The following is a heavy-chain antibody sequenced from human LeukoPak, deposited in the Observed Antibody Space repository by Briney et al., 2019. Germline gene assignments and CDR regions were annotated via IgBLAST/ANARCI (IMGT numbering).Heavy chain of an antibody. Sequence: ASVKVSCKASGYTFTSYYMHWVRQAPGQGLEWMGIINPSGGSTSYAQKFQGRVTITADESTSTAYMELSSLRSEDTAVYYCARARRVDTAMAWYYYYGMDVWGQGTTVTVSS. CDR3: ARARRVDTAMAWYYYYGMDV. D-gene: IGHD5-18*01. CDR1: GYTFTSYY. V-gene: IGHV1-46*01. CDR2: INPSGGST. J-gene: IGHJ6*02.